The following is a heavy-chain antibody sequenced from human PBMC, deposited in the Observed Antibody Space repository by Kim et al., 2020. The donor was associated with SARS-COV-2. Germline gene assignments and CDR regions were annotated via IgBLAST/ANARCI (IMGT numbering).Heavy chain of an antibody. Sequence: GGSLRLSCEASGFTFNTYAMHWVRQAPVKGLEWVAVISYVESNTFYADSVKGRFTISRDNSKTTLYLQMNSLRPEDTAVYFCARTSPPHWLIGSPVGYWGEGTLVTVSS. CDR1: GFTFNTYA. CDR3: ARTSPPHWLIGSPVGY. CDR2: ISYVESNT. V-gene: IGHV3-30*04. J-gene: IGHJ4*02. D-gene: IGHD3-22*01.